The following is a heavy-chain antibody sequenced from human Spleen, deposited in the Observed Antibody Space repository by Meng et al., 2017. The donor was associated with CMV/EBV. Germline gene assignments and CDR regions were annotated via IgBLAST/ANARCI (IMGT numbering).Heavy chain of an antibody. J-gene: IGHJ5*01. D-gene: IGHD2-21*01. Sequence: SCKTCVYSFTGDFMQWVRQAPGQGLEWMAWINPISGDPVYEQKCEGRITVTRDTSISTVYMELTRLKSDGTAIYYCARHGDYYSFDPWGQGTLVTVSS. CDR2: INPISGDP. CDR1: VYSFTGDF. V-gene: IGHV1-2*02. CDR3: ARHGDYYSFDP.